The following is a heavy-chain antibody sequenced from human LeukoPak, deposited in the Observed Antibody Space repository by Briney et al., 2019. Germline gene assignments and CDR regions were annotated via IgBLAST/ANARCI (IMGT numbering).Heavy chain of an antibody. CDR3: ATNPYRVVAVAAKDY. J-gene: IGHJ4*02. V-gene: IGHV3-23*01. CDR2: ISGSGGST. D-gene: IGHD6-19*01. Sequence: GGSLRLSCAASGFTFSSYAMSWVRQAPGKGLEWVSAISGSGGSTYYADSVKGRFTISRDNSKNTLYLQMSSLRAEDTAVYYCATNPYRVVAVAAKDYWGQGTLVTVSS. CDR1: GFTFSSYA.